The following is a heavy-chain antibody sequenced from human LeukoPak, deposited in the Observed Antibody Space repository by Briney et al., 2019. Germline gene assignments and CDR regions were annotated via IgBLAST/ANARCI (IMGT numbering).Heavy chain of an antibody. CDR3: AKVPYSDYGSGRPPFMDV. D-gene: IGHD3-10*01. CDR2: ISSSSFKI. Sequence: GGSLRLSCAASEFTFVRYAMNWVRQAPGKGLEWVSYISSSSFKIGYADSVKGRFTISRDNSKNTLYLQMDSLRVEDTATYYCAKVPYSDYGSGRPPFMDVWGQGTTVAVSS. J-gene: IGHJ6*02. V-gene: IGHV3-48*01. CDR1: EFTFVRYA.